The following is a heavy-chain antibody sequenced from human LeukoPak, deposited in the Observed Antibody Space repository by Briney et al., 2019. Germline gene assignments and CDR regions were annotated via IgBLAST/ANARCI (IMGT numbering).Heavy chain of an antibody. CDR2: IYPGDSDT. CDR3: ARQSDSSGYYYDRNYGMDV. V-gene: IGHV5-51*01. D-gene: IGHD3-22*01. J-gene: IGHJ6*02. Sequence: GESLKISCKGSGYSFTSYWIGWVRQMPGKGLEGMGIIYPGDSDTRYSPSFQGQVTISADKSISTAYLQWSSLKASDTAMYYCARQSDSSGYYYDRNYGMDVWGQGTTVTVSS. CDR1: GYSFTSYW.